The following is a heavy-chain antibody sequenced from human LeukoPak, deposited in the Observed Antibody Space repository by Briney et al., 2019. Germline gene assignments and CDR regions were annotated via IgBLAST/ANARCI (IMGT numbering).Heavy chain of an antibody. V-gene: IGHV4-39*07. CDR3: ARGIAAAGKGYMDV. CDR2: MHYSGSS. CDR1: GGSISSSSYY. D-gene: IGHD6-13*01. J-gene: IGHJ6*03. Sequence: SETLSLTCTVSGGSISSSSYYWGWLRQPPGKGLEWIGSMHYSGSSYYKPSLKSRVTISVDTSKNQFSLKLSSVTAADTAVYYCARGIAAAGKGYMDVWGKGTTVTVSS.